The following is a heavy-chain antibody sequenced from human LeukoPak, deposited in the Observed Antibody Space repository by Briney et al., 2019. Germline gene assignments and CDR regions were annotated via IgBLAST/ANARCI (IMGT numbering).Heavy chain of an antibody. CDR3: ARVSVWDRPPYYYGMDV. CDR1: GYTFTGYY. J-gene: IGHJ6*02. Sequence: AASVKVSCKASGYTFTGYYMHWVRQAPGQGLEWMGWINPNSGGTNYAQKFQGRVTMTRDTSISTAYMELSRLRSDDTAVYYCARVSVWDRPPYYYGMDVWGQGTTVTVSS. CDR2: INPNSGGT. V-gene: IGHV1-2*02. D-gene: IGHD1-26*01.